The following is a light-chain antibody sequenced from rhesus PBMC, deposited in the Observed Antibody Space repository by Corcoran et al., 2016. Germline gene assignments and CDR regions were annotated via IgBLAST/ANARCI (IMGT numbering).Light chain of an antibody. CDR2: GVS. V-gene: IGLV2S7*01. Sequence: QTAPTQPPSVSGSPGQSVTISCTGSSSDVGGYNYVSWYQQHPGKAPQLMIYGVSQRPSGVSDRFSGSKSGNTASLTIAGLQAEDEADYYCCSYTTSSTCISGSCTRLTV. CDR3: CSYTTSSTCI. CDR1: SSDVGGYNY. J-gene: IGLJ1*01.